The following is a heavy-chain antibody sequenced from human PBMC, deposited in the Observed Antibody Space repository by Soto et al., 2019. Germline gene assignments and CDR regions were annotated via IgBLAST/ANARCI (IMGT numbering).Heavy chain of an antibody. CDR2: VYRSGST. D-gene: IGHD2-2*01. V-gene: IGHV4-38-2*02. CDR3: ARDAGGYCTSTSCPGHYYGLDV. Sequence: SSETLSLTCAVSDYSISSGYYWAWIRQPPGKGLEWIGSVYRSGSTYYTPSLKSRVTISVDTSKNHFSLKLSSVTAADTAVYYCARDAGGYCTSTSCPGHYYGLDVWGQGTTVTVSS. J-gene: IGHJ6*02. CDR1: DYSISSGYY.